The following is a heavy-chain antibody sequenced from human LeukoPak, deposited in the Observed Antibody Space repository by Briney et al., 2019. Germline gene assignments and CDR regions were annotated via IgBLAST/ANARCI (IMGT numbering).Heavy chain of an antibody. Sequence: SETLSLTCAVYGGSFSGYYWSWIRQPPGKGLEWIGEINHSGSTNYNPSLKSRVTISVDTSKNQFSLKLSSVTAADTAVYYCARHRRRTVTTLGGYYYYYMDVWGKGTTVTISS. CDR1: GGSFSGYY. J-gene: IGHJ6*03. CDR2: INHSGST. V-gene: IGHV4-34*01. D-gene: IGHD4-17*01. CDR3: ARHRRRTVTTLGGYYYYYMDV.